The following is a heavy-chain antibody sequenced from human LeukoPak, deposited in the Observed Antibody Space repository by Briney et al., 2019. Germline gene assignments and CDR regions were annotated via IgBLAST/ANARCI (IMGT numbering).Heavy chain of an antibody. CDR2: IAPNSGGT. CDR3: AREYSSTSGRLYDY. CDR1: GYTFTGYY. V-gene: IGHV1-2*02. J-gene: IGHJ4*02. D-gene: IGHD6-6*01. Sequence: AASVKVSCKASGYTFTGYYMHRVRQAPGQGLEWMGWIAPNSGGTNYAQNFQGRVTMTRDTSINTAYMELTRLTSDDTAVYYCAREYSSTSGRLYDYWGLGTLVTVSS.